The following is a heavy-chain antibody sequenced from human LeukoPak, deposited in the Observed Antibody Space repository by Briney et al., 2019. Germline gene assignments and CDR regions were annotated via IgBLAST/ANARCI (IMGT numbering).Heavy chain of an antibody. CDR2: ISSSGSTI. Sequence: GGSLRLSCAASGFTFSDYYMSWIRQAPGKGLEWVSYISSSGSTIYYADSVKGRSTISRDNAKNSLYLQMNSLRAEDTAVYYCARDQSGYDILTGYPDYWGQGTLVTVSS. CDR3: ARDQSGYDILTGYPDY. V-gene: IGHV3-11*01. J-gene: IGHJ4*02. D-gene: IGHD3-9*01. CDR1: GFTFSDYY.